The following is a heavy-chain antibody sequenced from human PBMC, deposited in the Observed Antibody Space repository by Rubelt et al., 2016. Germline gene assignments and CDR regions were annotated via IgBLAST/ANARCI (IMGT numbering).Heavy chain of an antibody. V-gene: IGHV4-38-2*02. D-gene: IGHD1-1*01. CDR2: IYHSGST. CDR1: GYSISSGYY. J-gene: IGHJ4*02. Sequence: QVQLQESGPGLVKPSETLSLTCTVSGYSISSGYYWGWIRQPPGKGLEWIGSIYHSGSTYYNPSLSSWVTMSGDTYKNQFSLRLRSGAAADTSVYYCARGWFASGNVNRQYYFDYWGQGTLVTVSS. CDR3: ARGWFASGNVNRQYYFDY.